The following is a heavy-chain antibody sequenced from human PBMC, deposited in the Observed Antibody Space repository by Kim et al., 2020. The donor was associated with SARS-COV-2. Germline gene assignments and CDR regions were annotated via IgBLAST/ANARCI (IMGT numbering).Heavy chain of an antibody. CDR1: GFTFSSYA. CDR3: AKDSRMGIVGATLGPRYFDY. J-gene: IGHJ4*02. D-gene: IGHD1-26*01. Sequence: GGSLRLSCAASGFTFSSYAMSWVRQAPGKGLEWVSSISGSGGSTYYGDSVKGRFTISRDTSKSTLYLQMNSLRAEDTAVYYCAKDSRMGIVGATLGPRYFDYWGQGTLVTVSS. V-gene: IGHV3-23*01. CDR2: ISGSGGST.